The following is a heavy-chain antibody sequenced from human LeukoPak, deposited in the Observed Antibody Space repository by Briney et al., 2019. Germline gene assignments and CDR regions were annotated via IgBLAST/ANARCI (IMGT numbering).Heavy chain of an antibody. J-gene: IGHJ6*02. CDR1: GVTFSSYW. D-gene: IGHD1-1*01. Sequence: GGSLRLSCAASGVTFSSYWMNWVRQAPGKGLEWVAIIKQDGSEKYYVDYVKGRFSISRDNAKNSLYLQMNSLGADDTAVYYCAGGTGMDVWGQGTPVTVSS. CDR2: IKQDGSEK. V-gene: IGHV3-7*05. CDR3: AGGTGMDV.